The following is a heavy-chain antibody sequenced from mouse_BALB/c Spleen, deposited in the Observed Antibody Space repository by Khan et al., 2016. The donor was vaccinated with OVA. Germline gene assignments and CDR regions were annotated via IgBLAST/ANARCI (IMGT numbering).Heavy chain of an antibody. D-gene: IGHD1-1*01. CDR2: VSTGGGYT. Sequence: EVQLVESGGDLVKPGGSLKLSCAASGFTFSTYGMPWVRQTPDKRLEWVATVSTGGGYTYYPDSVKGRFTISRDNAKNTLYLQMSSLKSEDTAMFYCARLAYYYDSEGFAYWGQGTLVTVSA. CDR1: GFTFSTYG. V-gene: IGHV5-6*01. CDR3: ARLAYYYDSEGFAY. J-gene: IGHJ3*01.